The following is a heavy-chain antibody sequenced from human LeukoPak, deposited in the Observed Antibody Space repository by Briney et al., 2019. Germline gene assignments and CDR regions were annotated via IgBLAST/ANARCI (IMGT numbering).Heavy chain of an antibody. J-gene: IGHJ4*02. CDR2: IYPGDSDT. CDR1: GYSFTSYW. Sequence: GESLEISCNGSGYSFTSYWIGWVRQMPGKGLEWMGIIYPGDSDTRYSPSFQGQVTISADKSISTAYLQWSSLKASDTAMYYCARHTMVQGVTIDYWGQGTLVTVSS. V-gene: IGHV5-51*01. D-gene: IGHD3-10*01. CDR3: ARHTMVQGVTIDY.